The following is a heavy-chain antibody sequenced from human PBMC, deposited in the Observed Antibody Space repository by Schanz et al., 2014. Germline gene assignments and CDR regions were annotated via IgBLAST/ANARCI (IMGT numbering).Heavy chain of an antibody. J-gene: IGHJ3*02. CDR3: ARGTMPGTFDI. CDR1: GGTFSSYT. CDR2: IIPILGIA. D-gene: IGHD2-2*01. Sequence: QVQLVQSEAEVKKPGSSVKVSCKASGGTFSSYTISWVRQAPGQGLEWMGRIIPILGIANYAQNFQGRVTITADKSTSTAYMELSSLRYEHTALYYCARGTMPGTFDIWGQGTMVTVSS. V-gene: IGHV1-69*02.